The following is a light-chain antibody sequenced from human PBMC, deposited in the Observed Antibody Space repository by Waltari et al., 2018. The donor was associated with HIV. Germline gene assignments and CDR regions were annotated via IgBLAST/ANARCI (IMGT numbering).Light chain of an antibody. Sequence: SELPQAPAVPLPLGQTVRITCQGNALRSYSARWYQQKPGQAPVLVIYGKNNRPSGIPDRFSGSSSGNTASLTITGAQAEDEADYYCNSRDSSGNHLVFGGGTKLTVL. CDR2: GKN. CDR3: NSRDSSGNHLV. V-gene: IGLV3-19*01. CDR1: ALRSYS. J-gene: IGLJ3*02.